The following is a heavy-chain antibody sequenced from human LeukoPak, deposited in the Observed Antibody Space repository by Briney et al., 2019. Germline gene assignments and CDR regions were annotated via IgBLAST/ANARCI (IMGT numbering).Heavy chain of an antibody. V-gene: IGHV4-59*08. CDR1: GGSISSYY. D-gene: IGHD3-16*01. J-gene: IGHJ4*02. CDR3: ARGPMGLGDY. CDR2: IYYSGST. Sequence: SETLSLTCTVSGGSISSYYWSWIRQPPGKGLEWIGYIYYSGSTNYNPSLKSRVTISVDTSKNQFSLKLSSVTAADTAVYYCARGPMGLGDYWGQGTLVTVSS.